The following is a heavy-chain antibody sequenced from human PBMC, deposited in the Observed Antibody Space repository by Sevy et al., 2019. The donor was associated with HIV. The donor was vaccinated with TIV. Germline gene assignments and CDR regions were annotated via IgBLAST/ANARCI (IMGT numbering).Heavy chain of an antibody. V-gene: IGHV1-24*01. D-gene: IGHD3-22*01. CDR3: ATSPDYYDSSRDAFDI. CDR2: YDPEDGET. J-gene: IGHJ3*02. Sequence: ASVKVSCKVSGYSVSDLSIHGVRQAPGKGLEWMGGYDPEDGETIYAQKFQGRVTMTEDTSTDTASMELSSLRSEDTAVYYCATSPDYYDSSRDAFDIWGQGTMVTVSS. CDR1: GYSVSDLS.